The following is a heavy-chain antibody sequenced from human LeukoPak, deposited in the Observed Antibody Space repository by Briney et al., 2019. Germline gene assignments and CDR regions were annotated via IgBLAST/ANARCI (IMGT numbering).Heavy chain of an antibody. Sequence: VASVKVSCKAPGGTFSSYAISWVRQAPGQGLEWLGRIIPILGIANYAQKFQGRVTMTRDTSISTAYMELSRLRSDDTAVYYCARDLFGVTIFGVVTSDYWGQGTLVTVSS. CDR2: IIPILGIA. CDR3: ARDLFGVTIFGVVTSDY. CDR1: GGTFSSYA. J-gene: IGHJ4*02. D-gene: IGHD3-3*01. V-gene: IGHV1-69*04.